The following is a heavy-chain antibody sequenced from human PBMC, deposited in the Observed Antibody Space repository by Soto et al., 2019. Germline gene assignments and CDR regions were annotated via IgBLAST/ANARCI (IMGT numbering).Heavy chain of an antibody. Sequence: GASVKVSCKASGYTFTSYGISWVRQAPGQGLEWMGWISAYNGNTNYAQKLQGRVTITADESTSTAYMELSSLRSEDTAVYYCARDRSKGSRYYYGSGPFSDWGQGTLVTVSS. D-gene: IGHD3-10*01. J-gene: IGHJ4*02. CDR3: ARDRSKGSRYYYGSGPFSD. V-gene: IGHV1-18*01. CDR1: GYTFTSYG. CDR2: ISAYNGNT.